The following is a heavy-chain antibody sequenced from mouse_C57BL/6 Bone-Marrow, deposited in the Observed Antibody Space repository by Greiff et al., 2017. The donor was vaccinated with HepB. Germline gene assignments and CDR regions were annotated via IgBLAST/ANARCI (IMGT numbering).Heavy chain of an antibody. CDR2: ISYDGSN. V-gene: IGHV3-6*01. Sequence: EVKLVESGPGLVKPSQSLSLTCSVTGYSITSGYYWNWIRQFPGNKLEWMGYISYDGSNNYNPSLKNRISITRDTSKNQFFLKLNSVTTEDTATYYCARDLYYYGSSYVYFDYWGQGTTLTVSS. CDR3: ARDLYYYGSSYVYFDY. D-gene: IGHD1-1*01. J-gene: IGHJ2*01. CDR1: GYSITSGYY.